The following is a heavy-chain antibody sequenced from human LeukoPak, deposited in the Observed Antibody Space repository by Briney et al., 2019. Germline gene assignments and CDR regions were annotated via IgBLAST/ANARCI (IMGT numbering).Heavy chain of an antibody. CDR3: ARHGEGGLGDY. J-gene: IGHJ4*02. D-gene: IGHD4-17*01. CDR1: GFTFSTYT. CDR2: ISYDGNSE. Sequence: GGSLRLSCAASGFTFSTYTMHWVRQAPGKGLEWVAVISYDGNSEYCADSVKGRFTISRDSSRNTLYLQMNSLRAEDTAVYYCARHGEGGLGDYWGQGTLVTVSS. V-gene: IGHV3-30-3*01.